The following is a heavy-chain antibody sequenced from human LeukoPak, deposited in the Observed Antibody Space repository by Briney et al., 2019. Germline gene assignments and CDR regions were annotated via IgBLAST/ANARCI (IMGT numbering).Heavy chain of an antibody. Sequence: PSETLSLTCTVSRGSISGSIRSYYWSWLRQPPGKGLEWIAYIHTNGNTNSNPSLKSRVTVSVDASKNQFSLMLRSVAAADTALYYCARGYYDSRGFSNPFDSWGQGTLVTVSS. V-gene: IGHV4-4*08. CDR2: IHTNGNT. CDR1: RGSISGSIRSYY. CDR3: ARGYYDSRGFSNPFDS. D-gene: IGHD3-22*01. J-gene: IGHJ4*02.